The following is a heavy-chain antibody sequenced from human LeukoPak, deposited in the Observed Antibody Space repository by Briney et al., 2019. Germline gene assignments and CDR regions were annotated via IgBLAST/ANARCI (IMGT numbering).Heavy chain of an antibody. D-gene: IGHD3-3*01. CDR3: ATYDFWSGYSDIYYFDY. V-gene: IGHV3-23*01. Sequence: GGSLRLSCAASGFTFSSYAMSWVRQAPGKGLEWVSAISGSGGSTYYADSVKGRFTISRDNSKNTLYLQMNSLRDEDTAVYYCATYDFWSGYSDIYYFDYWGQGTLVTVSS. CDR2: ISGSGGST. CDR1: GFTFSSYA. J-gene: IGHJ4*02.